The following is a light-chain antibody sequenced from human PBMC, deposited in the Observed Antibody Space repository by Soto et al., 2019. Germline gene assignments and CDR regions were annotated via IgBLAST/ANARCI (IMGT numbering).Light chain of an antibody. CDR1: QSISTW. V-gene: IGKV1-5*03. CDR3: QQYDTYSRT. Sequence: DIQMTQSPSTLSASVGHRVTITCRASQSISTWLAWYQQKPGEAPKLLIYEGTTLAMGVPSRISGSGSGTEFTRTISSLQPDDFATFYCQQYDTYSRTFGQGTKVEVK. J-gene: IGKJ1*01. CDR2: EGT.